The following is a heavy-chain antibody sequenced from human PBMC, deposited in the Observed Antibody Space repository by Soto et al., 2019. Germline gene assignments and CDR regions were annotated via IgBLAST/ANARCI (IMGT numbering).Heavy chain of an antibody. D-gene: IGHD6-6*01. CDR2: ISGGGGTT. J-gene: IGHJ4*02. CDR3: ASAIYSSSSK. Sequence: PGGSLRLSCAASGLTFNNYAMNWVRQAPGRGLEWVSAISGGGGTTYYADSVKGRFTISRDNAKNSLYLQMNGLRAEDTAVYYCASAIYSSSSKWGQGTLVTVSS. CDR1: GLTFNNYA. V-gene: IGHV3-23*01.